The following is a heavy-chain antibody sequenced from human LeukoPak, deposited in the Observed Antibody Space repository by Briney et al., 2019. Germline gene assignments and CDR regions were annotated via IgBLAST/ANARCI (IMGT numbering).Heavy chain of an antibody. V-gene: IGHV5-51*01. D-gene: IGHD3-22*01. CDR2: IYPGDSDT. Sequence: GESLKISCTGSGYSFTSYWIGWVRQMPGKGLEWMGIIYPGDSDTRYSPSFQGQVTISADKSISTAYLQWSSLKASDTAMYYCARRPAYYYDSSGLLGAFDIWGQGTMVTVSS. J-gene: IGHJ3*02. CDR3: ARRPAYYYDSSGLLGAFDI. CDR1: GYSFTSYW.